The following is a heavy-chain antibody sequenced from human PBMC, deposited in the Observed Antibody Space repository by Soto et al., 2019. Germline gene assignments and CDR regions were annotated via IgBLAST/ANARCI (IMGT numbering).Heavy chain of an antibody. CDR2: FYGGST. Sequence: PSETLSLTCTVSGASTSFYFWTWIRQPPGKGLDWIGYFYGGSTNYNPSLKSRATISMAPSKNHFSLNLMSVTAADTAVYYCAGDSRSAEGWLDPWGQGILVTVSS. J-gene: IGHJ5*02. D-gene: IGHD1-26*01. CDR1: GASTSFYF. CDR3: AGDSRSAEGWLDP. V-gene: IGHV4-59*01.